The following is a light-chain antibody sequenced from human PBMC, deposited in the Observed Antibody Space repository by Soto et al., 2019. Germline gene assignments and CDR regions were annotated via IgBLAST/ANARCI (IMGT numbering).Light chain of an antibody. CDR3: QKSYRTPRGIHT. J-gene: IGKJ2*01. V-gene: IGKV1-39*01. Sequence: DLQMTQSPSSLSASVGDRVTITCRASQSISTYLNWYQQKPGKAPKVLIYAASSLQSGVPSSVSDSGSGTDFTLDISSLQPEDFATYCCQKSYRTPRGIHTFGQGTKLEI. CDR1: QSISTY. CDR2: AAS.